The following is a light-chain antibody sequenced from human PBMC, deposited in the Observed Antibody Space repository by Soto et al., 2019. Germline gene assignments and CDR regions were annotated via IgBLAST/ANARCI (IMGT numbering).Light chain of an antibody. CDR2: AAS. V-gene: IGKV1-27*01. Sequence: DIQVTQYPSSLSASVGDRVTITCRASQGIKNYLAWYQQKPGEIPKLLIYAASTLEYGIPPRFSGSGSGTDVTLSINNLQPEDVATYYCQRYDNAPFTFGGGTKVEIK. CDR1: QGIKNY. J-gene: IGKJ4*01. CDR3: QRYDNAPFT.